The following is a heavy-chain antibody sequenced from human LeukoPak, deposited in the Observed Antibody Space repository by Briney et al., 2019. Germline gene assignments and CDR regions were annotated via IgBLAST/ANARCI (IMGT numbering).Heavy chain of an antibody. J-gene: IGHJ4*02. CDR1: GFTFSNYG. Sequence: HLGGSLRLSCAASGFTFSNYGLHWVRQAPGKGLEWVAVISYNGNKKYHADSVKGRFTISRDNSNNALYLQMNSLRADDTAVYYCARDKDGYNYEYYFDYWGQGTLVTVSS. CDR3: ARDKDGYNYEYYFDY. D-gene: IGHD5-24*01. CDR2: ISYNGNKK. V-gene: IGHV3-33*01.